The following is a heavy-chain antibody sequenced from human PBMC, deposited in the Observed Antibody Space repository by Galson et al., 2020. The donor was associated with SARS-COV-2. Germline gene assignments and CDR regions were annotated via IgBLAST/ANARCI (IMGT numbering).Heavy chain of an antibody. Sequence: ESLKISCAASGCTLDTYAMSWVRQPPGKGLECVSVISCRGDTAYYGDAVTGRFSMSRDNSKNTLDLQRRSLRAEDTAGYYCAKWRRCFSGRGADALDTWGQGTTVTVSS. V-gene: IGHV3-23*01. CDR1: GCTLDTYA. J-gene: IGHJ3*02. D-gene: IGHD2-15*01. CDR3: AKWRRCFSGRGADALDT. CDR2: ISCRGDTA.